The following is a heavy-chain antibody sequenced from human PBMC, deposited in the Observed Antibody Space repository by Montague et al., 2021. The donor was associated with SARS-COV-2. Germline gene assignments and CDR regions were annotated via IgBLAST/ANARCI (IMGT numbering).Heavy chain of an antibody. CDR1: GDSVSINSAT. Sequence: CAISGDSVSINSATCSWVRHSSSLGFDWQLISHYRSKWYNDYAVSVKSRITINPDTSKNQFSLQLNSVTPEDTAVYYCARGSSGYYTPRPFDYWGQGTLVTVPS. J-gene: IGHJ4*02. V-gene: IGHV6-1*01. D-gene: IGHD3-22*01. CDR3: ARGSSGYYTPRPFDY. CDR2: SHYRSKWYN.